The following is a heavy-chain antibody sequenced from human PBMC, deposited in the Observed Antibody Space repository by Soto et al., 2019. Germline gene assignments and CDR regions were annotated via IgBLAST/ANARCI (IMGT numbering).Heavy chain of an antibody. Sequence: QVQLQESGPGLVKPSETLSLTCTVSGGSISSYYWSWIRQPPGKGLEWIGYIYYSGSTNYNPSLKSRVTISVDTSKNQFSLKLSSVTAADTAVYYCVIRYGSCFDYWGQGTLVTVSS. D-gene: IGHD5-18*01. CDR2: IYYSGST. J-gene: IGHJ4*02. V-gene: IGHV4-59*08. CDR3: VIRYGSCFDY. CDR1: GGSISSYY.